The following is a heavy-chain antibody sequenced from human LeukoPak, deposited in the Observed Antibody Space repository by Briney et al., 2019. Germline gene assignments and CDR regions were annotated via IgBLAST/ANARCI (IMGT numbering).Heavy chain of an antibody. J-gene: IGHJ5*02. CDR2: ISSSSSHI. CDR3: ARRCIAAAANWFDP. CDR1: GFTFSSYS. V-gene: IGHV3-21*01. Sequence: GGSLRLSCAASGFTFSSYSMNWVRQAPGKGLEWVSSISSSSSHIYYADSVKGRFTISRDNAKNSLYLQMNSLRAEDTAVYYCARRCIAAAANWFDPWGQGTLVTVSS. D-gene: IGHD6-13*01.